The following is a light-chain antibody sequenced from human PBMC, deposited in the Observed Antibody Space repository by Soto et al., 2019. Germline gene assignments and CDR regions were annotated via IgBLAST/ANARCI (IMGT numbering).Light chain of an antibody. CDR2: DAS. J-gene: IGKJ4*01. CDR1: QSVGSY. Sequence: EIVLTQSPATLSLSPGERATLSCRASQSVGSYLAWYQQKPGQAPRLVIDDASNRATGIPARFSGSGSGADFTLTITSLEPEDFAVYFCQQRSIWPLTFGGGTKVEIK. V-gene: IGKV3-11*01. CDR3: QQRSIWPLT.